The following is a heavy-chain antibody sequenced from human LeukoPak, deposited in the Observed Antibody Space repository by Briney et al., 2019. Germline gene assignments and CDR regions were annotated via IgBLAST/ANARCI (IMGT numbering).Heavy chain of an antibody. CDR3: ATLFGELLRDPYYYYGMDV. CDR1: GFTFSSYA. D-gene: IGHD3-10*02. CDR2: ISGSGGST. V-gene: IGHV3-23*01. Sequence: PGGSLRLSCAASGFTFSSYAMSWVRQAPGKGLEWVSGISGSGGSTYYADSVKGRFTVSRDNSKNTLYLQLSSLRADDTAVYYCATLFGELLRDPYYYYGMDVWGQGTTVTVSS. J-gene: IGHJ6*02.